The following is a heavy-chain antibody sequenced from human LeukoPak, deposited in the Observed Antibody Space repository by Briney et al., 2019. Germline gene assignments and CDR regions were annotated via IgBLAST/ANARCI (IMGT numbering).Heavy chain of an antibody. V-gene: IGHV3-23*01. CDR3: AKDGYCGSSSCVY. CDR1: GFPFSSYA. CDR2: ITASGAGI. D-gene: IGHD2-2*03. J-gene: IGHJ4*02. Sequence: PGGSLRLSCAASGFPFSSYAMTWVRQAPGKGLEWVSAITASGAGIDYADSVKGRFTISRDNSKNRLYLQMNSLRAEDTAVYYCAKDGYCGSSSCVYWGQGTLVPVSS.